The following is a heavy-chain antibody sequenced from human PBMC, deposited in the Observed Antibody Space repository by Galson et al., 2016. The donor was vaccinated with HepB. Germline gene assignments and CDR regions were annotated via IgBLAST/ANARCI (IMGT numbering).Heavy chain of an antibody. J-gene: IGHJ4*02. CDR1: GIDFRRYA. CDR2: IPYDGSNK. Sequence: SLRPSCPASGIDFRRYATHWVRQAPGKGLEWVAVIPYDGSNKYYADSVKGRFTISRDNSKNTLYVQMNSLRADDTAVYYCARARCCVSSGWHAFSGYWGQGSLVTVSS. V-gene: IGHV3-30-3*01. D-gene: IGHD6-19*01. CDR3: ARARCCVSSGWHAFSGY.